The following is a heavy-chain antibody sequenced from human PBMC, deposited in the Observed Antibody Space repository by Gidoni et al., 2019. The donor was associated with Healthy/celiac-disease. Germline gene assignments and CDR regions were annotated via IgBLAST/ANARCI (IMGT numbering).Heavy chain of an antibody. CDR1: GYTFTGYY. CDR2: INPNRGGT. J-gene: IGHJ3*02. CDR3: AREGGSIAARGTAFDI. V-gene: IGHV1-2*02. D-gene: IGHD6-6*01. Sequence: QVQLVQSGAEVKKPGASVKVSCKASGYTFTGYYIHWVRQAPGQGLEWMGWINPNRGGTNYAQKFQGRVTMTRDTSISTAYMELSRLRSDDTAVYYCAREGGSIAARGTAFDIWGQGTMVTVSS.